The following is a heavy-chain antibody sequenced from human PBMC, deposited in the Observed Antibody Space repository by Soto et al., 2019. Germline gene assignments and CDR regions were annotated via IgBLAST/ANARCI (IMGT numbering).Heavy chain of an antibody. CDR2: FIPIFVSA. J-gene: IGHJ5*01. CDR3: ARNVAADTTGFRGYDLWCPGTPCTDS. D-gene: IGHD2-8*01. CDR1: GGTVSSYA. V-gene: IGHV1-69*01. Sequence: QLHLVQAGAEVKKAGSSVKVSCKASGGTVSSYAITWVRQAPGTGLEWMGVFIPIFVSAHYAPKFQGRITNTADESTSTAYMELSGPTSEDTAIYYWARNVAADTTGFRGYDLWCPGTPCTDS.